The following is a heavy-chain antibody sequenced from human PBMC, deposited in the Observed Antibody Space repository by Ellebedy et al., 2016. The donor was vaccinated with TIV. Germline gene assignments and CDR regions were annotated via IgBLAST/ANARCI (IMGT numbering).Heavy chain of an antibody. V-gene: IGHV4-34*01. D-gene: IGHD6-19*01. CDR1: GAPSGYYF. CDR2: VTHTGGT. J-gene: IGHJ4*02. Sequence: SETLSLXXAVSGAPSGYYFWSWIRQPPGKGLEWIGEVTHTGGTNFNPSLESRVTMSLDTSENQFSLKLNSVNVADTAVYYCARGLTAAWELAGAWGQGTLVTVSA. CDR3: ARGLTAAWELAGA.